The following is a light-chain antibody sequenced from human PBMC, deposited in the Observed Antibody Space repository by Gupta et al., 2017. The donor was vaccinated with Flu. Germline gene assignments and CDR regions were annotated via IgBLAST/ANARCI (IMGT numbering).Light chain of an antibody. Sequence: DIQMTQTPSPLSASVGDRVTITCRASQSISSYLNSFQQKPGKAPYLLIYAASSLQSGVPSICRGSGSGTDSTLTISSLQPEYVASYYCQQTYRTPRTFGPGTRVEIK. V-gene: IGKV1-39*01. CDR3: QQTYRTPRT. CDR1: QSISSY. CDR2: AAS. J-gene: IGKJ3*01.